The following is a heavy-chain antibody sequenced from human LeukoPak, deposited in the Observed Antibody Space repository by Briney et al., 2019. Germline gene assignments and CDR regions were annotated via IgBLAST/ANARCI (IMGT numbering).Heavy chain of an antibody. D-gene: IGHD6-19*01. J-gene: IGHJ5*02. Sequence: GGSLRLSCGASGFSFTTYWMGWVRQAPGKGLEWVANIKQDGTEKYYVDSVKGRFTVSRDNAKNTLYLQMNSLRAEDTAVYYCARDSSGWYLNWFDPWGQGTLVTVSS. V-gene: IGHV3-7*01. CDR2: IKQDGTEK. CDR3: ARDSSGWYLNWFDP. CDR1: GFSFTTYW.